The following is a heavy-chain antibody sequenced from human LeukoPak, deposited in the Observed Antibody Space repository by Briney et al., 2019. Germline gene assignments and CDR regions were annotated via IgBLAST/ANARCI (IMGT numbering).Heavy chain of an antibody. Sequence: GGSLRLSCAASGFTFSSYAMHWVRQAPGKGLEWVAVISYDGSNKYYADSVKGRFTISRDNAKNSLYLQMNSLRAEDTAVYYCARDLVVPAAMPYYMDVWGKGTTVTVSS. V-gene: IGHV3-30-3*01. D-gene: IGHD2-2*01. CDR2: ISYDGSNK. CDR1: GFTFSSYA. CDR3: ARDLVVPAAMPYYMDV. J-gene: IGHJ6*03.